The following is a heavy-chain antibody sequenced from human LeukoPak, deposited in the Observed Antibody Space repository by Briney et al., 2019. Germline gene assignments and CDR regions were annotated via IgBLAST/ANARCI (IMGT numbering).Heavy chain of an antibody. CDR1: GFPFDDYA. V-gene: IGHV3-9*01. Sequence: TGGSLRLSCAASGFPFDDYAMHWVRQAPGKGLEWVSGISWNSGSIGYADSVKGRFTISRDNAKNSLYLQMNSLRAEDTALYYCAKEGITMVRGVAYYYYYGMDVWGQGTTVTVSS. J-gene: IGHJ6*02. CDR2: ISWNSGSI. D-gene: IGHD3-10*01. CDR3: AKEGITMVRGVAYYYYYGMDV.